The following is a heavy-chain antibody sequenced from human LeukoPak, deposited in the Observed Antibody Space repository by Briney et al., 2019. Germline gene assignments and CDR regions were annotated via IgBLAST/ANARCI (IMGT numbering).Heavy chain of an antibody. D-gene: IGHD5-24*01. V-gene: IGHV1-18*01. CDR3: ARDRLEMGTIFLLALDY. J-gene: IGHJ4*02. Sequence: ASVKVSCKASGYTFTTYGITWVRQAPGQGLEWMGWISGYNDNTNYAQKLQGRVTMTKDTSTSTAYMELRSLRSDDTAVYYCARDRLEMGTIFLLALDYWGQGTLVTVSS. CDR1: GYTFTTYG. CDR2: ISGYNDNT.